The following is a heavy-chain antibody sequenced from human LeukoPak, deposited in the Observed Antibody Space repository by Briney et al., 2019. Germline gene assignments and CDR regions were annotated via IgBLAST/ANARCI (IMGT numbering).Heavy chain of an antibody. J-gene: IGHJ6*02. V-gene: IGHV3-74*01. Sequence: GGSLRLFCAASGFTFSSYWMHWVRQAPGKGLVWVSRINSDGSSTNYADSVKGRFTISRDNSKNTLYLQMNSLRAEDTAVYYCARGATRRYCSSTSCYPVPYYYYGMDVWGQGTTVTVSS. CDR2: INSDGSST. CDR1: GFTFSSYW. D-gene: IGHD2-2*01. CDR3: ARGATRRYCSSTSCYPVPYYYYGMDV.